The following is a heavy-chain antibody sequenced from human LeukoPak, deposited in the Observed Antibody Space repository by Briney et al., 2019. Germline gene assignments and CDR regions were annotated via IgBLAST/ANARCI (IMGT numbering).Heavy chain of an antibody. CDR1: GFTFSSYE. D-gene: IGHD3-16*01. J-gene: IGHJ3*02. V-gene: IGHV3-48*03. Sequence: GGSLRLSCAASGFTFSSYEMNWVRQAPGKGLEWVSYISSSGSTIYYADSVKGRFTISRDNAKNSLYLQMNSLRVEDTALYYCARGLIAFDIWGQGTMVTVSS. CDR2: ISSSGSTI. CDR3: ARGLIAFDI.